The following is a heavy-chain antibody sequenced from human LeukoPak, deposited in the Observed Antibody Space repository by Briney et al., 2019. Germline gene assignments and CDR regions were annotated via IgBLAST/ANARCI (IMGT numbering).Heavy chain of an antibody. D-gene: IGHD3-22*01. CDR3: ARVRVSSGSHPWYFDY. J-gene: IGHJ4*02. V-gene: IGHV4-59*01. CDR2: IYYSGST. Sequence: SETLSLTCTVSRGSISSYYWSWIRQPPGQGLEWIGYIYYSGSTDYNPSLKSRVNISVDTSKNQFSLKLSSVTAADTAAYYCARVRVSSGSHPWYFDYWGQGTLVTVSS. CDR1: RGSISSYY.